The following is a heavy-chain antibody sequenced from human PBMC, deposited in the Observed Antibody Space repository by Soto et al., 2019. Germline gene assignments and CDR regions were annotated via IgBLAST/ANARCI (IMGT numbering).Heavy chain of an antibody. J-gene: IGHJ6*02. Sequence: PGGSLRLSCAASGFTFDDYAMHWVRQAPGKGLEWVSGISWNSGSIGYADSVKGRFTISRDNAKNSLYLQMNSLRAEDTALYYCAKVSIHYYGMDVWGQGTTVTVSS. CDR3: AKVSIHYYGMDV. V-gene: IGHV3-9*01. CDR2: ISWNSGSI. CDR1: GFTFDDYA.